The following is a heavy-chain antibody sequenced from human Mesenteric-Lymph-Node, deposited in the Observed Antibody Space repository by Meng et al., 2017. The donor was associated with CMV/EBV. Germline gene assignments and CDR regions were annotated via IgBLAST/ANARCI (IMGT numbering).Heavy chain of an antibody. V-gene: IGHV3-23*01. CDR3: GKGHSITFSLYYGMDV. CDR2: ISGSGSTK. D-gene: IGHD1-14*01. CDR1: EFTFSSYA. Sequence: ETLSLTCAASEFTFSSYAMSWVRQAPGKGLEWVSSISGSGSTKYYADSVRGRFTISRDNSRNTLYLQMNSLRAEDTALYYCGKGHSITFSLYYGMDVWGQGTTVTVSS. J-gene: IGHJ6*02.